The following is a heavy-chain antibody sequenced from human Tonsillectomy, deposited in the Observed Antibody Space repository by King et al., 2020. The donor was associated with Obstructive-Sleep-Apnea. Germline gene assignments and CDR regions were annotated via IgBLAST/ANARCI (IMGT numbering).Heavy chain of an antibody. D-gene: IGHD3-3*01. V-gene: IGHV5-51*01. CDR3: ARGRITIFGVVIIPNYGMDV. Sequence: VQLVESGAEVKKPGESLKISCKGSGYSFTIYWIGWVLQMPGKGLEWVGIIYPGDSDTRYSPSFQGQVTISADKSISTAYLQWSSLKASDTAMYYCARGRITIFGVVIIPNYGMDVWGQGTTVTVSS. J-gene: IGHJ6*02. CDR1: GYSFTIYW. CDR2: IYPGDSDT.